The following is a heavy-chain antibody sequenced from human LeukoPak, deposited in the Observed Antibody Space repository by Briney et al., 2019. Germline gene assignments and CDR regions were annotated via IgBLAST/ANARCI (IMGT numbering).Heavy chain of an antibody. CDR1: GFTFSSYG. CDR2: ISYDGSNK. V-gene: IGHV3-30*03. CDR3: ARRSGEGYFDC. J-gene: IGHJ4*02. D-gene: IGHD1-26*01. Sequence: GRSLRLSCAASGFTFSSYGMHWVRQTPGKGLEWVAVISYDGSNKNFADSVKGRFTISRDNSKNTLYLQMNSLRAEDTAVYYCARRSGEGYFDCWGQGTLVTVSS.